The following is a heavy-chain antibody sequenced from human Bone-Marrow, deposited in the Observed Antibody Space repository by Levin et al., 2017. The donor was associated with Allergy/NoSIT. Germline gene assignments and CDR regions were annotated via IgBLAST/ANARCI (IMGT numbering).Heavy chain of an antibody. J-gene: IGHJ5*02. D-gene: IGHD3-16*02. CDR3: ARVYRFFDL. CDR1: EDTFSSYA. V-gene: IGHV1-69*06. Sequence: ASVKVSCKAPEDTFSSYAVSWVRQAPGQGLEWMGGISPLSETPTYAQQFRGRVTITADKSTSISYMQLSSLRYEDTAVYYCARVYRFFDLWGQGTLVTVSS. CDR2: ISPLSETP.